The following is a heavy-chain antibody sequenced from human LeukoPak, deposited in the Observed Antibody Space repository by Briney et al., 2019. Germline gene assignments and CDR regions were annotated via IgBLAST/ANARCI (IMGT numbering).Heavy chain of an antibody. Sequence: GGSLRLSCVVSGFTVSNNYMSWVRQAPRKGLEWVSLIYSGGSTYYADSVKGRFTISRDNSKNTLYLQMNSLRAEDTAVYYCAKGGIAAYYWGQGTLVTVSS. CDR3: AKGGIAAYY. CDR1: GFTVSNNY. CDR2: IYSGGST. V-gene: IGHV3-53*01. D-gene: IGHD6-13*01. J-gene: IGHJ4*02.